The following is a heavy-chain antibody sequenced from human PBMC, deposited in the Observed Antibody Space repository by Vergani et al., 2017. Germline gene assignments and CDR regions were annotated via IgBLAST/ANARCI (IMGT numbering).Heavy chain of an antibody. V-gene: IGHV3-21*01. CDR1: GFTFSSYS. J-gene: IGHJ4*02. CDR2: ISSSSSYI. Sequence: EVQLVESGGGLVKPGGSLRLSCAASGFTFSSYSMNWVRQAPGKGLEWVSSISSSSSYIYYADSVKGRFTISRDNAKNSLYLQMNSLRAEDTAVYYCARMWRSSVVTDYWGKGTLVTVSS. D-gene: IGHD6-19*01. CDR3: ARMWRSSVVTDY.